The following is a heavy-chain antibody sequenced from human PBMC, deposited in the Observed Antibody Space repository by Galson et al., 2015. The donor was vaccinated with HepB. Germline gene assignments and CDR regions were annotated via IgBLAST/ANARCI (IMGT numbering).Heavy chain of an antibody. CDR1: GFTFSRYS. CDR3: ARDLSKLVLWCMDV. J-gene: IGHJ6*02. D-gene: IGHD3-16*01. Sequence: SLRLSCAASGFTFSRYSMDWVRQAPGKGLEWISYISSSSSTIYYADSVKGRFTISRDNAKNSLYLQMNSLRAEDTAVYYCARDLSKLVLWCMDVWGQGTTVTVSS. CDR2: ISSSSSTI. V-gene: IGHV3-48*01.